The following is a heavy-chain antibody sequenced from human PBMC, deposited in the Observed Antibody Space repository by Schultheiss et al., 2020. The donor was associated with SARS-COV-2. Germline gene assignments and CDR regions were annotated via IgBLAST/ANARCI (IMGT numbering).Heavy chain of an antibody. CDR1: GFTFSSYS. D-gene: IGHD3-22*01. V-gene: IGHV3-21*06. J-gene: IGHJ4*02. CDR3: ARFGGYYDPSGDNEVDY. CDR2: ISSSSRYI. Sequence: GGSLRLSCAASGFTFSSYSMNWVRQAPGKGLEWVSSISSSSRYIYYADSVKGRFTISRDNAKNSLYLQVNSLRAEDTAVYYCARFGGYYDPSGDNEVDYWGQGTLVTVSS.